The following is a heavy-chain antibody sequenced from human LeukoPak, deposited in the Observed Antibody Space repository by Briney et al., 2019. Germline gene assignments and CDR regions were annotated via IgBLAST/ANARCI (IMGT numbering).Heavy chain of an antibody. V-gene: IGHV3-33*01. D-gene: IGHD3-16*01. J-gene: IGHJ6*02. CDR2: IWHDGSNK. CDR3: ARVTFGYGMDV. Sequence: GRSLRLSCAASGFTFSSYGMHLVRQAPGKGLEWVAVIWHDGSNKYYADSVKGRFTISRDNSKNTLYLQMNSLRAEDTAVYYCARVTFGYGMDVWGQGTTVTVSS. CDR1: GFTFSSYG.